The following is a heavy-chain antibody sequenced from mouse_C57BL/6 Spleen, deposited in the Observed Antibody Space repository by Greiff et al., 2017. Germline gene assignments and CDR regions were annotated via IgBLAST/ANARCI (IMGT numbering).Heavy chain of an antibody. CDR1: GYTFTSYW. D-gene: IGHD1-1*01. CDR3: AREGYGSSYGSWFAY. J-gene: IGHJ3*01. V-gene: IGHV1-64*01. Sequence: VQLQQSGAELVKPGASVKLSCKASGYTFTSYWMHWVKQRPGQGLEWIGMIHPNSGSTNYNEKFKSKATLTVDKSSSTAYMQLSSLTSEDSAVYYCAREGYGSSYGSWFAYRGQGTLVTVSA. CDR2: IHPNSGST.